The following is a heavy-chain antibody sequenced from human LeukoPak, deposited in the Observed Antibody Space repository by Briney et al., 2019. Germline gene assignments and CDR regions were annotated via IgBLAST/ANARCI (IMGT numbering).Heavy chain of an antibody. CDR1: GYPFTNKY. CDR2: INPNTGGT. V-gene: IGHV1-2*02. CDR3: ARDRDYSSSSSDY. D-gene: IGHD6-6*01. Sequence: ASVKVSCKASGYPFTNKYIHWVRQAPGQGLEWMRWINPNTGGTNYAQKFQGSVTMSRDTSITTAYLELNRLTSDDTAVYYCARDRDYSSSSSDYWGQGTLVAVSS. J-gene: IGHJ4*02.